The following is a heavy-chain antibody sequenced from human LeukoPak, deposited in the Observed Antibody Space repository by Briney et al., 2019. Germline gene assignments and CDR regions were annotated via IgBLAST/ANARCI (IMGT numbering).Heavy chain of an antibody. J-gene: IGHJ5*02. CDR1: GFTFCSYG. CDR3: AKDGYSSSYSLSGFDP. V-gene: IGHV3-30*18. CDR2: ISYDGSNK. D-gene: IGHD6-13*01. Sequence: PGRSLRLSCAASGFTFCSYGMHWVRQAPGKGLEWVAVISYDGSNKYYADSVKGRFTISRDNSKNTLYLQMNSLRAEDTAVYYCAKDGYSSSYSLSGFDPWGQGTLVTVSS.